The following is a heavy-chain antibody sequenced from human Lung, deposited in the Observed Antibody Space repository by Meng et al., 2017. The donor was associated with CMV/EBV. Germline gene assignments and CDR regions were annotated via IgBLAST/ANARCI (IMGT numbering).Heavy chain of an antibody. D-gene: IGHD2-21*02. J-gene: IGHJ4*02. CDR2: ICHSENT. CDR3: ARIENRRILECYGSDCSTTDY. CDR1: SSL. V-gene: IGHV4-4*02. Sequence: SSLLTLVRQIPVKGLGWIAEICHSENTNYSPSLESRVTISVDKFMTQFSLTLGSVTAAVTAVSYCARIENRRILECYGSDCSTTDYWGQGTLVTVSS.